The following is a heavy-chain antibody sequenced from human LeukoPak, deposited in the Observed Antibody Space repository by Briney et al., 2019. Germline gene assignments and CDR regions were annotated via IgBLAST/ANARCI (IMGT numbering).Heavy chain of an antibody. J-gene: IGHJ6*03. V-gene: IGHV1-69*05. Sequence: ASVKVSCKASGGTFSSYAISWVRQAPGQGLEWMGGIIPIFGTANYAQKFQGRVTITTDESTSTAYMELSSLRSEDTAVYYCARTIFGVVSRFHYMDAWGKGTTVTVSS. D-gene: IGHD3-3*01. CDR2: IIPIFGTA. CDR1: GGTFSSYA. CDR3: ARTIFGVVSRFHYMDA.